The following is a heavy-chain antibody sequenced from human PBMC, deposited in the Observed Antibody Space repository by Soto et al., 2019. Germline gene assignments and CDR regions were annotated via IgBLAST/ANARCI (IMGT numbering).Heavy chain of an antibody. V-gene: IGHV3-48*03. J-gene: IGHJ6*02. CDR1: GFILSSYE. Sequence: QPGGSLRLSCTASGFILSSYEMNWVRQAPGKGLEWVSYIDSGASTLYYADSVKGRFTISRDNAKNSLYLQMNNLRAEDTAVYYCACLPISVVVPYYYSYGMDVWGQGTTVTVSS. D-gene: IGHD2-15*01. CDR2: IDSGASTL. CDR3: ACLPISVVVPYYYSYGMDV.